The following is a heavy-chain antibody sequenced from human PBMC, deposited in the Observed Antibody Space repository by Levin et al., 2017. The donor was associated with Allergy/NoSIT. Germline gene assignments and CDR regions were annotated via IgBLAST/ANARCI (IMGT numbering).Heavy chain of an antibody. CDR3: AKDDSRFRWIQLWSSSDDYGMDV. D-gene: IGHD5-18*01. V-gene: IGHV3-30*18. J-gene: IGHJ6*02. CDR1: GFTFSSYG. CDR2: ISYDGSNK. Sequence: GGSLRLSCAASGFTFSSYGMHWVRQAPGKGLEWVAVISYDGSNKYYADSVKGRFTISRDNSKNTLYLQMNSLRAEDTAVYYCAKDDSRFRWIQLWSSSDDYGMDVWGQGTTVTVSS.